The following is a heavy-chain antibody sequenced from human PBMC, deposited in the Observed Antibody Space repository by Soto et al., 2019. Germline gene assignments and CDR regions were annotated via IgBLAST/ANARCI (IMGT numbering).Heavy chain of an antibody. CDR3: ARARFQVLYGKPYFDS. J-gene: IGHJ4*02. Sequence: QVQLQESGPGLVKPSQTLSLTCTVSGGSITTGGSHWSWIRQHPGKGLEWIGNIYHSGNTYYNPSLKSRLTISVDTSKNHFSLMVDSVTAADTAVYYCARARFQVLYGKPYFDSWGQGTLVTVSS. CDR1: GGSITTGGSH. D-gene: IGHD2-2*02. CDR2: IYHSGNT. V-gene: IGHV4-31*03.